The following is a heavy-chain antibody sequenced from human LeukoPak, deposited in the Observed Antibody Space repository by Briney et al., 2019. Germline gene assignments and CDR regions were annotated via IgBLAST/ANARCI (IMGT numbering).Heavy chain of an antibody. V-gene: IGHV4-30-2*01. CDR1: GGSISSGGYY. Sequence: PSETLSLTCTVSGGSISSGGYYWSWIRQPPGKGLEWIGYIYHSGSTYYNPSLKSRVTISVDRSKNQFSLKLSSVTAADTAVYYCARPFLTGAMGPSDAFDIWGQGTMVTVSS. D-gene: IGHD5-18*01. CDR2: IYHSGST. CDR3: ARPFLTGAMGPSDAFDI. J-gene: IGHJ3*02.